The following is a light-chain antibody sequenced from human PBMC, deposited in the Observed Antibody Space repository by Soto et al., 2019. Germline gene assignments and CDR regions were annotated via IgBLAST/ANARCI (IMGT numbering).Light chain of an antibody. Sequence: DVVMTQSPLSLPVIPGEPASISCRSSQSLLNSNGYNYLDWYLQKPGQSPQLLIYLGSNRASGVPDRFSGSGSGTDFTLTISSLQPEDFATYYCQQSYSTRTFGQGTKVDIK. CDR3: QQSYSTRT. V-gene: IGKV2-28*01. CDR2: LGS. CDR1: QSLLNSNGYNY. J-gene: IGKJ1*01.